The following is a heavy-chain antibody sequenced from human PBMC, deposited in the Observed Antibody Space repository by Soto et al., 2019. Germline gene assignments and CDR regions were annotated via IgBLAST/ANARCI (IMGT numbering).Heavy chain of an antibody. CDR1: GYSFNIYW. CDR2: IDPSDSYT. D-gene: IGHD1-1*01. Sequence: GESLNLSCKGSGYSFNIYWMTWVRQMPGKGLEWMGRIDPSDSYTNYGPSFQGHVTISADKSISTAYLQWSSLEASDTAMYCCARLDPNSWFDPWGQGTLVTVSS. CDR3: ARLDPNSWFDP. J-gene: IGHJ5*02. V-gene: IGHV5-10-1*01.